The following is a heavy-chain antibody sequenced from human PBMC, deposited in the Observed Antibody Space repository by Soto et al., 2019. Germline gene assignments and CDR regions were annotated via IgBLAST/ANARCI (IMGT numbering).Heavy chain of an antibody. CDR2: IYHTGTT. V-gene: IGHV4-4*02. CDR3: ATLSIYFTTPPIDP. D-gene: IGHD1-1*01. Sequence: SETLSLTCGVSGDSISSVNWWSWVRQSPGKGLEWIGEIYHTGTTNYNPSLKSRLTLSVDKSKNQVFLNLTSVSAADTAVYYCATLSIYFTTPPIDPWGQGMLVPVSS. CDR1: GDSISSVNW. J-gene: IGHJ5*02.